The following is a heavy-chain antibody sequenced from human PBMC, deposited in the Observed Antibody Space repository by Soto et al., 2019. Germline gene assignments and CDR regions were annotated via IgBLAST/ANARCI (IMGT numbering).Heavy chain of an antibody. CDR2: IWYDGSNK. V-gene: IGHV3-33*01. Sequence: QVQLVESGGGVVQPGRSLRLSCAASGFTFSSYGMHWVRQAPGKGLEWVAVIWYDGSNKYYADSVKGRFTISRDNSKNTLYLQMNSVREADPAVYYWAREGGSHDAFDIWGQGTKVTVSS. J-gene: IGHJ3*02. CDR3: AREGGSHDAFDI. D-gene: IGHD1-26*01. CDR1: GFTFSSYG.